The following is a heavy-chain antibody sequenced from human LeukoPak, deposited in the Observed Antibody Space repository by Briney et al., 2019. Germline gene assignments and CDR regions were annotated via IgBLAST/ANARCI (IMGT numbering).Heavy chain of an antibody. D-gene: IGHD6-13*01. CDR1: NGSISSSRYF. J-gene: IGHJ4*02. Sequence: SETLSLTCSVSNGSISSSRYFWGWIRQPPGKGLEWIGSIDYSGSTYYNPSLKSRVTISVDTSKNQFSLKLSSVTAADTAVYYCARLSSWHYYFDYWGQGTLVTVSS. V-gene: IGHV4-39*01. CDR3: ARLSSWHYYFDY. CDR2: IDYSGST.